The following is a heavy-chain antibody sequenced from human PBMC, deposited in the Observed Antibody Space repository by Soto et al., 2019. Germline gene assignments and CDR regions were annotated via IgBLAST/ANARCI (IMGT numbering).Heavy chain of an antibody. J-gene: IGHJ4*02. Sequence: SETLSLTCTVAGGSVSNSCWVLIRQPPGKGLEWVAYVYYSGSTNYNPSLGSRVTISVDKSKNQFSLKMTSVTGADTAVYYCARGRSHEWELLVQYFDYWGQGTLVTVSS. CDR1: GGSVSNSC. V-gene: IGHV4-59*02. D-gene: IGHD1-26*01. CDR3: ARGRSHEWELLVQYFDY. CDR2: VYYSGST.